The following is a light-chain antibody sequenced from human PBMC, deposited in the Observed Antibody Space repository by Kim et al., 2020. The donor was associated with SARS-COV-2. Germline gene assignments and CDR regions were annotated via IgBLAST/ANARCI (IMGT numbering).Light chain of an antibody. CDR1: KLVDKY. CDR2: QDS. Sequence: VSPGQTASVTCAGDKLVDKYACWYQQKPGQSLVLVIYQDSKRPSGIPERFAGSNSGNTATLTISGTQAMDEADYYCQAWDSSTGVFGGGTQLTVL. V-gene: IGLV3-1*01. J-gene: IGLJ2*01. CDR3: QAWDSSTGV.